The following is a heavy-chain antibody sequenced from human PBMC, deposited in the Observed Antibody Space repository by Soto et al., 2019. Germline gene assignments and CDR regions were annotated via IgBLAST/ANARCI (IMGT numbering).Heavy chain of an antibody. J-gene: IGHJ3*02. CDR1: GGSISSYY. V-gene: IGHV4-59*01. CDR2: IYYSGST. Sequence: SDTLSLTFTVSGGSISSYYWSWIRQPPGKGLEWIGYIYYSGSTNYNPSLKSRVTISVDTSKNQFSLKLSSVTAADTAVYYCARFYGMDAFDIWGQGTMVTVSS. D-gene: IGHD4-17*01. CDR3: ARFYGMDAFDI.